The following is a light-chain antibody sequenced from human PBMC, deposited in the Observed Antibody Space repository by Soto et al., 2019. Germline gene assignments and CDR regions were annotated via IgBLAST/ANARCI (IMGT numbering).Light chain of an antibody. J-gene: IGKJ4*01. V-gene: IGKV3D-15*01. CDR1: QSVSSN. CDR3: QQYNDWPLT. Sequence: EIVMKQPPATLSVPPGGRATLSSRASQSVSSNLAWYQQKPGQAPSLLIYDISARATGIPTRFSGSGSGTEFTLTISSLQSEDFAVYYCQQYNDWPLTFGGGTKVDI. CDR2: DIS.